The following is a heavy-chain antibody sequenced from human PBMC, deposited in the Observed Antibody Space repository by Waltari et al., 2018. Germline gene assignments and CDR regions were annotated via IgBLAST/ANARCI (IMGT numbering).Heavy chain of an antibody. Sequence: QVQLQVSGPGLVKPAETLSLTCTVSGGPISSSSWSWIRLPAGKGLEWIGRIYTSGSTNYNPSLKSRVTMSVDTSKNQFSLKLSSVTAADTAVYYCARDIRYSSSWYWYFDLWGRGTLVTVSS. J-gene: IGHJ2*01. CDR2: IYTSGST. D-gene: IGHD6-13*01. CDR1: GGPISSSS. V-gene: IGHV4-4*07. CDR3: ARDIRYSSSWYWYFDL.